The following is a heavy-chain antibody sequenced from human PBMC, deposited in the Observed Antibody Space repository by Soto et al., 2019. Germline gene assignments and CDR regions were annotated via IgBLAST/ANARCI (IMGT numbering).Heavy chain of an antibody. CDR1: GDSVSSNTAS. D-gene: IGHD2-15*01. Sequence: SQTLSLTCATSGDSVSSNTASWNWIRQSPSRGLEWLGRTYFRSKWYNDYAVSVKSRIIINPDTSNNQFSLQLNSVTPEDTAVYFCAKGDNLGTKTGCDFEPWGRGIMGTVSS. CDR3: AKGDNLGTKTGCDFEP. V-gene: IGHV6-1*01. J-gene: IGHJ5*02. CDR2: TYFRSKWYN.